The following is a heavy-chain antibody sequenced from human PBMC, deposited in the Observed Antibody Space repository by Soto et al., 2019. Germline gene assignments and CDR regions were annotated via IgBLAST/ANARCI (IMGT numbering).Heavy chain of an antibody. Sequence: QVQLVQSGAEVKKPGSSVKVSCKASGDSFSTYAFSWVRQAPGRGLEWMGGIIPMFGTANYAQKFQGRVTITADKATSTAYMEVNNLRSEDTAVYYCARGIRSSSGWDFDYWGQGTLVTVSS. CDR1: GDSFSTYA. J-gene: IGHJ4*02. D-gene: IGHD6-19*01. V-gene: IGHV1-69*06. CDR2: IIPMFGTA. CDR3: ARGIRSSSGWDFDY.